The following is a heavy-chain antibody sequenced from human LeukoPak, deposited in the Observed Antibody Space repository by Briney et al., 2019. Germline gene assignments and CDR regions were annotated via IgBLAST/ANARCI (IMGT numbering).Heavy chain of an antibody. J-gene: IGHJ5*02. CDR2: IGTAGAT. V-gene: IGHV3-13*01. CDR1: GFTFSSYD. Sequence: GRSLRLSCAASGFTFSSYDIHWVRQATGKGLEWVSAIGTAGATCYPGSVKGRFTISRENAKNSLYLQMNSLRAGDTAVYYCARSFMTGYSSGRPVAGFDPWGQGTLVTVSS. CDR3: ARSFMTGYSSGRPVAGFDP. D-gene: IGHD6-19*01.